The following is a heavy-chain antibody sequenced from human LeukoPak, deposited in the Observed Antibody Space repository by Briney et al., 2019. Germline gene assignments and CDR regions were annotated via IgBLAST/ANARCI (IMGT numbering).Heavy chain of an antibody. V-gene: IGHV3-23*01. D-gene: IGHD3-22*01. Sequence: PGGSLRLSCAASGFTFSRYSMNWVRQAPGKGLEWVSSISGSGGSTYYIDSVKGRFTISRDNSQNTLYLQMNSLRAEDTALYYCAKEGTSGYYVNYWGQGTLVTVSS. CDR1: GFTFSRYS. CDR2: ISGSGGST. J-gene: IGHJ4*02. CDR3: AKEGTSGYYVNY.